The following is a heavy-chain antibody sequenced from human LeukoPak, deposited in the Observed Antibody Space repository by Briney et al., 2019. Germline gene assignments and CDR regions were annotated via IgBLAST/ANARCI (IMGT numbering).Heavy chain of an antibody. V-gene: IGHV1-18*01. D-gene: IGHD2-2*01. CDR3: ARWGLVAPGTYFYYYMDI. Sequence: ASVKVSCKASGYTFTSYGISWVRQAPGQGLEWMGWINAYNGNTYYAQKLQGRVTMTTDTSTSTAYMELGTLRSDDTAVYYCARWGLVAPGTYFYYYMDIWGKGATVTVSS. J-gene: IGHJ6*03. CDR2: INAYNGNT. CDR1: GYTFTSYG.